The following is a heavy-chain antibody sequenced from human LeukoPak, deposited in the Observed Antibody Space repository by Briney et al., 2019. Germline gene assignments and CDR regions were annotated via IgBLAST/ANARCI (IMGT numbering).Heavy chain of an antibody. CDR2: ISYDGSNK. CDR3: AKAILWFGELSDAFDI. Sequence: SGGSLRLSCAASGFTFSSYGMHWVRQAPGKGLEWVAVISYDGSNKYYADSVKGRFTISRDNSKNTLYLQMNSLRAEDTAVYYCAKAILWFGELSDAFDIWGQGTMVTVSS. CDR1: GFTFSSYG. V-gene: IGHV3-30*18. J-gene: IGHJ3*02. D-gene: IGHD3-10*01.